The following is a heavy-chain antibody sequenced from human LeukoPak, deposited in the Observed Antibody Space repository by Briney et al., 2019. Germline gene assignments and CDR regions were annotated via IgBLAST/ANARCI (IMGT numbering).Heavy chain of an antibody. CDR2: INHSGST. Sequence: SETLSLTRAVYGGSFSGYYWSWIRQPPGKGLEWIGEINHSGSTNYNPSLKSRVTISVDTSKNQFSLKLSSVTAADTAVYYCARDTLVGNNWFDPWGQGTLVTVSS. V-gene: IGHV4-34*01. CDR1: GGSFSGYY. D-gene: IGHD1-26*01. CDR3: ARDTLVGNNWFDP. J-gene: IGHJ5*02.